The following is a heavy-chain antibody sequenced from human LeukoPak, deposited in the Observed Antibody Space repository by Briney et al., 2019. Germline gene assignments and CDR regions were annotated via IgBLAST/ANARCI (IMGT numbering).Heavy chain of an antibody. D-gene: IGHD2-8*02. CDR2: IYHSGST. J-gene: IGHJ3*02. CDR1: GGSISSSNW. Sequence: PSETLSLTCAVSGGSISSSNWWSWVRQPPGKGLEWIGEIYHSGSTNYNPSLKSRVTISVYKSKNQFSLKLSSVTAADTAVYYCARVKMAVAYPPHAFDIWGQGTMVTVSS. V-gene: IGHV4-4*02. CDR3: ARVKMAVAYPPHAFDI.